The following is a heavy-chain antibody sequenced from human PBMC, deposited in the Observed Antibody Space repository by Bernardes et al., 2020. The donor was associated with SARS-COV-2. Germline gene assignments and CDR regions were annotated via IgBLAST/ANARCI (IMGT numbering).Heavy chain of an antibody. V-gene: IGHV3-21*06. D-gene: IGHD4-4*01. CDR1: GFPFISFA. CDR3: ARVDFSNLYYFDY. J-gene: IGHJ4*02. Sequence: GGSLRLSCAASGFPFISFAMSWVRQAPGKGLEWISSISTSSSYISYSDSVRGRFTISRDNAKNSVSLQMNSLRAEDTAVYYCARVDFSNLYYFDYWGQGTPVTVSS. CDR2: ISTSSSYI.